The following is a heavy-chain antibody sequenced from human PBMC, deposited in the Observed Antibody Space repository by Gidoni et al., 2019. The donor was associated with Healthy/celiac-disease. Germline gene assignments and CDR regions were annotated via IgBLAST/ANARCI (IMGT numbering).Heavy chain of an antibody. CDR3: ARGYSSGWDGYFDY. J-gene: IGHJ4*02. CDR2: INHSGST. CDR1: GWSFSGYY. Sequence: QVQLQQWGAGLLKPSATLSLTCAVYGWSFSGYYWSWIRQPPGKGLEWIGEINHSGSTNYNPSLKSRVTISVDTSKNQFSLKLSSVTAADTAVYYCARGYSSGWDGYFDYWGQGTLVTVSS. V-gene: IGHV4-34*01. D-gene: IGHD6-19*01.